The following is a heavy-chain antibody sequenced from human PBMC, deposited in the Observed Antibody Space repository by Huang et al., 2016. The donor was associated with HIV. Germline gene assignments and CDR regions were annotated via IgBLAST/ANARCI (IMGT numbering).Heavy chain of an antibody. J-gene: IGHJ4*02. V-gene: IGHV5-51*01. CDR1: GYTFTSYW. CDR3: ARQSFEYSPSDF. Sequence: EVQLVQSGPEMKKPGESLRISCKGSGYTFTSYWIGWVRPLPGKGMEWMGIIRPYHTDVRYSPSFQGKVTMSVDTSINIAYLHLKSLKASDTAIYYCARQSFEYSPSDFWGQGTLVTVSS. CDR2: IRPYHTDV. D-gene: IGHD2-21*01.